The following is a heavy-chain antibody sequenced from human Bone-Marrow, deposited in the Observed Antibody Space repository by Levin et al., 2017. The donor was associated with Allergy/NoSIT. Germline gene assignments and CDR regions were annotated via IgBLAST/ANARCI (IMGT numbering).Heavy chain of an antibody. CDR1: GYTFTGYY. CDR3: AREGQKAAATSAEYFQH. Sequence: GESLKISCKASGYTFTGYYIHWVRQAPGHGLEWMGWINPNSGGTNHAQKFQGRVTMTKDSSISTAFMELRRLRSDDTAVYYCAREGQKAAATSAEYFQHWGQGTLVTVSS. V-gene: IGHV1-2*02. J-gene: IGHJ1*01. D-gene: IGHD6-13*01. CDR2: INPNSGGT.